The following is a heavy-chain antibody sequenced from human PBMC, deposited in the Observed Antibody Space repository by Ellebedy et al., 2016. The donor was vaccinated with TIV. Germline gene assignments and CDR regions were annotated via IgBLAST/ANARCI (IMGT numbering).Heavy chain of an antibody. Sequence: GGSLRLSXAASGFTLSIYSMNWVRQAPGKGLEWVSSISTSSSYIYYADSVKGRFTISRDNAKNSLYLQMNSMRAEDTAVYYCARVRGSYYFDYWGQGTLVTVSS. CDR1: GFTLSIYS. D-gene: IGHD1-26*01. CDR3: ARVRGSYYFDY. V-gene: IGHV3-21*01. J-gene: IGHJ4*02. CDR2: ISTSSSYI.